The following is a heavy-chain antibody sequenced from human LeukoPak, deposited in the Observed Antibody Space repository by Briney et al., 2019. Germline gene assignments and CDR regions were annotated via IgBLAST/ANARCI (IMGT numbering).Heavy chain of an antibody. CDR1: GFIFSSYG. J-gene: IGHJ3*02. Sequence: HPGGSLRLSCAASGFIFSSYGMHWVRQAPGKGLEWVAFIRYDGSTKDYADSVKGRFTISRDNAKNSLYLQMNSLRAEDTAVYYCARETTGDAFDIWGQGTMVTVSS. CDR2: IRYDGSTK. V-gene: IGHV3-30*02. D-gene: IGHD1-1*01. CDR3: ARETTGDAFDI.